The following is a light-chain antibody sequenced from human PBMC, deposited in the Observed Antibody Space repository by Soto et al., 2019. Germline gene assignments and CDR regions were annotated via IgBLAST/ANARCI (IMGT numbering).Light chain of an antibody. Sequence: EIVLTQSPGTLSLSPGERATLSCRASQSITNNYFAWYQQKPGRAHRLLIYGASSRATGIPDRFSGSGSGTDFTLTISRLEPEDFAMYYCQQYGYLVTFGGGTKVEI. V-gene: IGKV3-20*01. CDR1: QSITNNY. CDR3: QQYGYLVT. CDR2: GAS. J-gene: IGKJ4*01.